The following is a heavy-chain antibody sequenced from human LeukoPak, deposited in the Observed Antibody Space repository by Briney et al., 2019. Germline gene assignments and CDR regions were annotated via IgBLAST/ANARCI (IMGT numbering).Heavy chain of an antibody. V-gene: IGHV4-61*02. CDR1: GGPINSGRYY. CDR2: IYTSGTT. Sequence: SETLSLTCTVSGGPINSGRYYWSWIRQPAGKALEWIGRIYTSGTTTYNPSLKSRATISLDTSRNQYSLRLSSVTAADTAMYFCAREDDTSGYDRSDYWGQGTLVTVSS. J-gene: IGHJ4*02. D-gene: IGHD3-22*01. CDR3: AREDDTSGYDRSDY.